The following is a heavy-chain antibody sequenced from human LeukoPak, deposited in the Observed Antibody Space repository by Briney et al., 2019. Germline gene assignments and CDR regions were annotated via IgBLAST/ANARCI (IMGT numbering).Heavy chain of an antibody. CDR2: IYTSGST. J-gene: IGHJ3*02. D-gene: IGHD4-17*01. CDR3: AREIDNYGDYEAFDI. CDR1: GGSISSYY. V-gene: IGHV4-4*07. Sequence: SETLSLTCTVSGGSISSYYWSWIRQPAGKGLEWIGRIYTSGSTYYNPSLKSRVTMSVDTSKNQFSLKLSSVTAADTAVYYCAREIDNYGDYEAFDIWGQGTMVTVSS.